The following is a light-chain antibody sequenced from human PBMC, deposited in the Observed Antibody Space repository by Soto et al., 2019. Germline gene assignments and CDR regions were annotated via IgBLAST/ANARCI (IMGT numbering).Light chain of an antibody. CDR3: QQYMSSVT. CDR1: QSVDSTF. V-gene: IGKV3-20*01. Sequence: EVVLTQSPGSLSLSPGQRATLSCRASQSVDSTFFAWYQKKPGQAPRLLIYGASKRATGIPERFSGSGSGTDFNLIISRLEPEDFAVYYCQQYMSSVTFGQGTKVEIK. CDR2: GAS. J-gene: IGKJ1*01.